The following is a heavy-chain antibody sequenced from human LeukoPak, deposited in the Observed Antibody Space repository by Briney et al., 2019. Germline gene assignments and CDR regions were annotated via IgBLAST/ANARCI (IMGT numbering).Heavy chain of an antibody. CDR2: IYYSGST. D-gene: IGHD5-24*01. CDR3: ARWLQLTHYFDY. Sequence: PSETLSLTCTVSGGSISSSSYYWGWIRQPPGKGLEWIGGIYYSGSTYYNPSLKSRVTISVDTSKNQFSLKLSSVTAADTAVYYCARWLQLTHYFDYWGQGTLVTVSS. V-gene: IGHV4-39*01. J-gene: IGHJ4*02. CDR1: GGSISSSSYY.